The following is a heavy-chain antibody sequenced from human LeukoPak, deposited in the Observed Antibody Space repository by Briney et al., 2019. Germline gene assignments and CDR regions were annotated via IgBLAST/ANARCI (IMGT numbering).Heavy chain of an antibody. Sequence: ASVKVSCTASGYTFTSYGISWVRQAPGQGLVWMGWISAYNGNTNYAQKLQGRVTMTTDTSTSTAYLELGGLRSDDTAVYYCTKDFEDTALFKSWGQGTLVTVSS. J-gene: IGHJ5*02. D-gene: IGHD5-18*01. CDR3: TKDFEDTALFKS. V-gene: IGHV1-18*01. CDR1: GYTFTSYG. CDR2: ISAYNGNT.